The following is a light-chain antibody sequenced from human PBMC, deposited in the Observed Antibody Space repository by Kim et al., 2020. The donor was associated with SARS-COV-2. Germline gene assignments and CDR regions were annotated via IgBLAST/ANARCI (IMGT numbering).Light chain of an antibody. CDR2: GGS. V-gene: IGKV3D-15*01. J-gene: IGKJ2*03. CDR3: QQYNNWPPYS. Sequence: VSHGERATFSCRASQSVRRNVAWYQQKPGQAPRLLIYGGSTRATGIPAKFSGSGWGTEFTLTISSLQSDDSAVYYCQQYNNWPPYSFGQGTKLEIK. CDR1: QSVRRN.